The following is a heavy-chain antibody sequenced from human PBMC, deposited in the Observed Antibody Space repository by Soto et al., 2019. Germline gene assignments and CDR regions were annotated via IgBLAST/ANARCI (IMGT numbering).Heavy chain of an antibody. J-gene: IGHJ4*02. CDR2: IKSKTDGGTT. CDR3: TTGIGFWSGYYYFDY. CDR1: GFTFSSYW. D-gene: IGHD3-3*01. Sequence: PGGSLRLSCAASGFTFSSYWMHWVRQAPGKGLEWVGRIKSKTDGGTTDYAAPVKGRFTISRDDSKNTLYLQMNSLKTEDTAVYYCTTGIGFWSGYYYFDYWGQGTLVTVSS. V-gene: IGHV3-15*01.